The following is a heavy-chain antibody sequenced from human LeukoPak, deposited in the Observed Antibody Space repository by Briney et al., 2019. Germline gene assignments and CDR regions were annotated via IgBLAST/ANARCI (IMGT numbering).Heavy chain of an antibody. Sequence: GASVKVSCKASGYTFTGFYMHWVRQAPGQGLEWMGWINPNSGDTNYAQKFQGRVTMTRDTSISTAYMELSRLRSDDTAVYYCAIISRWLVPNFDYWGQGTLVTVSS. J-gene: IGHJ4*02. D-gene: IGHD6-19*01. V-gene: IGHV1-2*02. CDR2: INPNSGDT. CDR1: GYTFTGFY. CDR3: AIISRWLVPNFDY.